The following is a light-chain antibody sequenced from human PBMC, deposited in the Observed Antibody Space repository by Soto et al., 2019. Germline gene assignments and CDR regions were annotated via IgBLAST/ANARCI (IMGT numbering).Light chain of an antibody. V-gene: IGKV3-20*01. CDR1: QSLTNNY. J-gene: IGKJ1*01. CDR2: GAS. Sequence: EIVLTQSPGTLSLSPGERATLSCRASQSLTNNYFAWYQQKPGRALRLLIDGASTRATVIPDRFSGSGSGTDLPLTISRLAPEYGAVYYCMQYEAGVTFGQGTKVEI. CDR3: MQYEAGVT.